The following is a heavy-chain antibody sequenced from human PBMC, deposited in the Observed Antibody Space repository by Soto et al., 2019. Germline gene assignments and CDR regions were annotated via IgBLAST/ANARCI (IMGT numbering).Heavy chain of an antibody. CDR3: STGRVSYGGTSGAYFDF. CDR1: GYTLTELS. J-gene: IGHJ4*02. CDR2: FDPEDGET. Sequence: ASVKVSCKVSGYTLTELSMHWVRQAPGKGLEWMGGFDPEDGETIYAQKFQGRVTLTEYTSTDTAYMELSSLRSEDTAVYYCSTGRVSYGGTSGAYFDFWGQGTLVTVSS. D-gene: IGHD4-17*01. V-gene: IGHV1-24*01.